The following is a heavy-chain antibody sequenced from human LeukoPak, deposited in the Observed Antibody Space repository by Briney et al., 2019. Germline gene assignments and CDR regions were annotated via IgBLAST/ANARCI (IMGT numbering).Heavy chain of an antibody. J-gene: IGHJ5*01. V-gene: IGHV3-23*01. D-gene: IGHD1-14*01. CDR3: AKPGYITSGWFDY. CDR1: GFTFSSYL. Sequence: GGSLRLSCAASGFTFSSYLMSWARQAPGKGLEWVSTISASGGNTYYADSVKGRFTTSRDNPKNTLLLQMNSLRAEDTAVYYCAKPGYITSGWFDYWGQGALVTVST. CDR2: ISASGGNT.